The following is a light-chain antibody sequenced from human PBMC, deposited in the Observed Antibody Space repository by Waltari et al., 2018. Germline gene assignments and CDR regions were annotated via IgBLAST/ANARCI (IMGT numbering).Light chain of an antibody. Sequence: DVVMTQSPLSLPVTLGQPASISCRSSQSLVHSDGNIYLNWFQQRPGQSPRRLIYKVSDRVSGVPDRFSGSGSGTDFTLKISRVEAEDVGVYYCMQGAHWPITFGQGTRLEIK. J-gene: IGKJ5*01. CDR3: MQGAHWPIT. CDR2: KVS. CDR1: QSLVHSDGNIY. V-gene: IGKV2-30*02.